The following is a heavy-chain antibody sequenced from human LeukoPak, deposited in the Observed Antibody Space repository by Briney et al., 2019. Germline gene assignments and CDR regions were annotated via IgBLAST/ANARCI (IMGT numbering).Heavy chain of an antibody. CDR3: ARCGGDCYPPEFDY. CDR2: IYYSGST. D-gene: IGHD2-21*02. V-gene: IGHV4-59*01. CDR1: GGSISSYY. Sequence: PSETLSLTCTVSGGSISSYYWSWIRQPSGKGLEWIGYIYYSGSTNYNPSLKSRVTISVDTSKNQFSLKLSSVTAADTAVYYCARCGGDCYPPEFDYWGQGTLVTVSS. J-gene: IGHJ4*02.